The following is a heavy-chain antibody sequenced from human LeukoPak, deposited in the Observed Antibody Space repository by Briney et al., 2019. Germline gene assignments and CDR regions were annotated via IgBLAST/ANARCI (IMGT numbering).Heavy chain of an antibody. CDR1: GFTFSTYE. V-gene: IGHV3-48*03. CDR2: IGVGGNSI. D-gene: IGHD2-21*01. CDR3: ARETAHCGGDCFDY. J-gene: IGHJ4*02. Sequence: GGSLRLSCAASGFTFSTYEFNWVRQAPGKGLEWVAYIGVGGNSIYYADSVRGRFTTSRANAQTSLYLEMNGLRVEDTAIYYCARETAHCGGDCFDYWGQGTLVTVSS.